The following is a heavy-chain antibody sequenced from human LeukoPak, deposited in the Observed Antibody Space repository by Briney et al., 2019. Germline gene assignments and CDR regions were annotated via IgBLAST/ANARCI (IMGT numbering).Heavy chain of an antibody. CDR2: VYYSGST. V-gene: IGHV4-59*12. CDR1: GGFISTFY. J-gene: IGHJ6*02. Sequence: SETLSLTCTVSGGFISTFYWSWIRQPPGKGLEWIGYVYYSGSTNYSPSLKSRVTISVDTPKNQFSLKLNSVTAADTAVYYCASRMYYYYGMDVWGQGTTVIVSS. CDR3: ASRMYYYYGMDV.